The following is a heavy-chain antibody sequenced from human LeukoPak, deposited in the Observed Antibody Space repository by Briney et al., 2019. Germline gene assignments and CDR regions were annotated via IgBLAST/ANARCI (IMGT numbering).Heavy chain of an antibody. D-gene: IGHD4-23*01. J-gene: IGHJ2*01. CDR2: ISPSSRHI. CDR3: APSVGNSPWYFDL. V-gene: IGHV3-21*01. Sequence: PGGSLRLSCAASGFTFSSYSMNWVRQAPGKGLEWVSSISPSSRHIYYGDSVKGRFTISRDNAKNSLYLQMNSLRAEDTAVCYCAPSVGNSPWYFDLWGRGTLVTVSS. CDR1: GFTFSSYS.